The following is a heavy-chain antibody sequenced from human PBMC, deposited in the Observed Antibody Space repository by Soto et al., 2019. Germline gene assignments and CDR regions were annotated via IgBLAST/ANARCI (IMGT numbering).Heavy chain of an antibody. CDR1: GGSVTNSSYH. CDR2: LFYRGTT. V-gene: IGHV4-39*02. Sequence: PEETLSLTFKVSGGSVTNSSYHLGWIRQTPGKGLEWIATLFYRGTTDYNSALRSRATMSVDTSREHFSLTLSSVTVADTAVYFCFGVLAATLDSWGQGTPVTVSS. D-gene: IGHD3-16*01. CDR3: FGVLAATLDS. J-gene: IGHJ5*01.